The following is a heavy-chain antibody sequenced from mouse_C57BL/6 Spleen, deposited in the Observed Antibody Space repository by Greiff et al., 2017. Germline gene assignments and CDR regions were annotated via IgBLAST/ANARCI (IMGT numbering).Heavy chain of an antibody. J-gene: IGHJ2*01. Sequence: DVHLVESGPGLVKPSQSLSLTCSVTGYSITSGYYWNWIRQFPGNKLEWMGYISYDGSNNYNPSLKNRISITRDTSKNQFFLKLNSVTTEDTATYYCARAPRQLFDYWGQGTTLTVSS. CDR3: ARAPRQLFDY. CDR1: GYSITSGYY. CDR2: ISYDGSN. D-gene: IGHD3-2*01. V-gene: IGHV3-6*01.